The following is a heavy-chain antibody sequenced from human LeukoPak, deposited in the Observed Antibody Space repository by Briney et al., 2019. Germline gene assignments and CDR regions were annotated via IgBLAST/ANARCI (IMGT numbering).Heavy chain of an antibody. CDR2: INPNSGGI. J-gene: IGHJ4*02. D-gene: IGHD3-22*01. Sequence: ASVKVSCKASGYTFTGYYIHWVRQAPGQGLEWMGRINPNSGGINYAQKFQGRVTMTRDTSISTAYMELNNLRSDDTAVYYCTRGRITLIVVSPFDYWGQGTLVTVSS. V-gene: IGHV1-2*06. CDR3: TRGRITLIVVSPFDY. CDR1: GYTFTGYY.